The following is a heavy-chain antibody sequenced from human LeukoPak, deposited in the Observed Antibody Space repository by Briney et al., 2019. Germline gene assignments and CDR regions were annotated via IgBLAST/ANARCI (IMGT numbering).Heavy chain of an antibody. Sequence: GGSLRLSCEASGFTFSRNSMNWVRQAPGKGLEWVSSISSSSSYIYYADSVKGRFTISRDNAKNSLYLQMNSLRDEDTAVYYCARDVGGYGTKGSYFDYWGQGTLVTVSS. D-gene: IGHD5-12*01. CDR3: ARDVGGYGTKGSYFDY. CDR2: ISSSSSYI. J-gene: IGHJ4*02. CDR1: GFTFSRNS. V-gene: IGHV3-21*01.